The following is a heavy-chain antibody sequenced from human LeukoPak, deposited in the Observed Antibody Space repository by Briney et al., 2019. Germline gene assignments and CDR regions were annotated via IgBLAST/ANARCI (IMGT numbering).Heavy chain of an antibody. J-gene: IGHJ4*02. CDR1: GGSVRSSSYY. V-gene: IGHV4-39*07. D-gene: IGHD3-10*01. Sequence: SETLSLTCTVSGGSVRSSSYYWGCIRQPPGKGLEWIGSVHYNGSTCYNPSLGGRVIMSIDTSKNQFSLKLTSVTAADTAMYYCARDRGVPRPYYFDQWGQGTLVSVSS. CDR2: VHYNGST. CDR3: ARDRGVPRPYYFDQ.